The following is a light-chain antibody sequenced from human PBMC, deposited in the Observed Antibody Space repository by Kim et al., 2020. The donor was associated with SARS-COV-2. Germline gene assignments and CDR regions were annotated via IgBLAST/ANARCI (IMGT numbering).Light chain of an antibody. J-gene: IGKJ4*01. CDR3: QQDCNYED. CDR2: GAS. V-gene: IGKV3D-7*01. Sequence: PGERVTLSCRASQSVSSSYLTWYQQKPGQAPRLLIYGASTRATGIPARFSGIGSGTDFSLTISSLQPEDFALYYCQQDCNYEDFGGGTKVDIK. CDR1: QSVSSSY.